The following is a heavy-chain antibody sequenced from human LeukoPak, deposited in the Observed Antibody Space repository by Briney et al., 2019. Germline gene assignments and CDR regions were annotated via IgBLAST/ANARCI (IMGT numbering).Heavy chain of an antibody. Sequence: SETLSLTCPVSGGALSSYYWSWMRQPPGKGLEWIGYIYYSGSNNYNPSLKSRVTISVDTSKNQCSLKLSSVTTADTAVYCCARDLGGSGNDYWGQGTLVTVSS. D-gene: IGHD3-16*01. V-gene: IGHV4-59*01. CDR3: ARDLGGSGNDY. CDR1: GGALSSYY. J-gene: IGHJ4*02. CDR2: IYYSGSN.